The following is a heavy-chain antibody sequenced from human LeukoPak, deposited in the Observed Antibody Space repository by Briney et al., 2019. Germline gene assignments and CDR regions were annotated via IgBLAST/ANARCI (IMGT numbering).Heavy chain of an antibody. J-gene: IGHJ4*02. CDR1: GFTFSSYG. CDR3: AKGLGLAPREGIDY. V-gene: IGHV3-30*18. Sequence: PGGSLRLSCVASGFTFSSYGMHWVRQAPGKGLEWVAVISYKEDAKIYADSVKGRFTISRDNSKNTLYLQMNSLRAEDTAVYYCAKGLGLAPREGIDYWGQGTLVTVPS. CDR2: ISYKEDAK. D-gene: IGHD6-19*01.